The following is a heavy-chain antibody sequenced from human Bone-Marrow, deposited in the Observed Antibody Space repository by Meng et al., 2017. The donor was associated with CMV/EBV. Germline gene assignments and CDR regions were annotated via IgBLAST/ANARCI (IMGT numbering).Heavy chain of an antibody. CDR1: GFTFSSYG. V-gene: IGHV3-30*02. CDR3: AKEAGSSTDHYYYYGMDV. D-gene: IGHD2-2*01. CDR2: IRYDGSNK. J-gene: IGHJ6*02. Sequence: GGSLRLSCAASGFTFSSYGMHWVRQAPGKGLEWVAFIRYDGSNKYYADSVKGRFTISRDNSKNTLYLQMNSLRAEDTAVYYCAKEAGSSTDHYYYYGMDVWGQGTTVTVSS.